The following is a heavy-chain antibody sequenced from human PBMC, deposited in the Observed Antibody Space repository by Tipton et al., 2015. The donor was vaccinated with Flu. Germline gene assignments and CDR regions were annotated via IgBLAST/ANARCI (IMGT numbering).Heavy chain of an antibody. CDR1: GDSVSSDAYY. CDR2: IYFSGFT. V-gene: IGHV4-31*03. Sequence: TLSLTCTVSGDSVSSDAYYWSWIRQHPGKGLEWIGYIYFSGFTYYNPSLKSRVSISEDTSQNQFSLSLTSVTAADTAVYYCAGGRTERPDYWGQGTLVTVSS. J-gene: IGHJ4*02. D-gene: IGHD1-1*01. CDR3: AGGRTERPDY.